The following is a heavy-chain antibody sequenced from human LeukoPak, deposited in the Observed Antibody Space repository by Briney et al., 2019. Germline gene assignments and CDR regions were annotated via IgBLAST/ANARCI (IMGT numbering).Heavy chain of an antibody. CDR2: IYYSGST. D-gene: IGHD4-17*01. V-gene: IGHV4-31*03. J-gene: IGHJ4*02. CDR3: VRRYGASRGPWDY. Sequence: SETLSLTCTVSGGSISSGGYYWSWIRQHPGKGLEWIGYIYYSGSTYYNPSLKSRVTISVDTSKNQFSLKLSSVTAADTAVYYCVRRYGASRGPWDYWGQGTLVTVSS. CDR1: GGSISSGGYY.